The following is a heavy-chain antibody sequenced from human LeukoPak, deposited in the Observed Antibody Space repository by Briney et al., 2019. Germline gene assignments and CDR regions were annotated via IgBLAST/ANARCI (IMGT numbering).Heavy chain of an antibody. D-gene: IGHD3-22*01. CDR3: ARTKWTYYYDSSGSPHDY. V-gene: IGHV1-2*02. J-gene: IGHJ4*02. Sequence: ASVKVSCKASGYTFTGYYMHWVRQAPGRGLEWMGWINPNSGGTNYAQKFQGRVTMTRDTSISTAYMELSRLRSDDTAVYYCARTKWTYYYDSSGSPHDYWGQGTLVTVSS. CDR1: GYTFTGYY. CDR2: INPNSGGT.